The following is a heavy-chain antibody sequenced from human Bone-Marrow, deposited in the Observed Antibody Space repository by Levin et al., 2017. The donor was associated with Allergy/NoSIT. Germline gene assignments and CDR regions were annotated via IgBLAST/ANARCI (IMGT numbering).Heavy chain of an antibody. CDR1: GGSISSSSYY. CDR3: ARDLREIGTNDAFDI. CDR2: IYYSGST. J-gene: IGHJ3*02. D-gene: IGHD1-26*01. Sequence: SETLSLTCTVSGGSISSSSYYWGWIRQPPGKGLEWIGSIYYSGSTYYNPSLKSRVTISVDTSKNQFSLKLSSVTAADTAVYYCARDLREIGTNDAFDIWGQGTMVTVSS. V-gene: IGHV4-39*07.